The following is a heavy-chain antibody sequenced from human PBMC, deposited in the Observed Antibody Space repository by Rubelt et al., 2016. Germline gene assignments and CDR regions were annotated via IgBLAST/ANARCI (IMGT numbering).Heavy chain of an antibody. J-gene: IGHJ4*02. CDR3: ARDHSSGWYLEGFFDY. D-gene: IGHD6-19*01. V-gene: IGHV4-39*07. CDR1: GGSISSSSYY. Sequence: QLQLQESGPGLVKPSETLSLTCTVSGGSISSSSYYWGWIRQPPGQGLEWIGSIYHRGSTYYNPSLKSRVTIAVDTSKNQFSLKLSSVTAADTAVYYCARDHSSGWYLEGFFDYWGQGTLVTVSS. CDR2: IYHRGST.